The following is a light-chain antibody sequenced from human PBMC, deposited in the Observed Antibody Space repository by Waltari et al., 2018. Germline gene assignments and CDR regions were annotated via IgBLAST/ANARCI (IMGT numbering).Light chain of an antibody. V-gene: IGKV1-5*01. CDR2: DVS. Sequence: IQMTQSPSTLSASVGDRVTITCRASQSVSDWLAWYQQKPGKAPELLIFDVSTLKSGVPSRFSGRGSGTEFTLTISSLQPDDFATYYCQHYSHSSPWTFGQGTKVEIK. CDR3: QHYSHSSPWT. CDR1: QSVSDW. J-gene: IGKJ1*01.